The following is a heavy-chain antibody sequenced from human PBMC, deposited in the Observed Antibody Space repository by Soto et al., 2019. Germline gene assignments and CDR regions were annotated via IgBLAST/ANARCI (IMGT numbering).Heavy chain of an antibody. Sequence: PGGSLRLSXAASGFTFSSYAMSWVRQAPGKGLEWVSAISGSGGSTYYADSVKGRFTISRDNSKNTLYLQMNSLRAEDTAVYYCARMTTVTYYYYGMDVWGQGTTVTVSS. CDR1: GFTFSSYA. D-gene: IGHD4-17*01. CDR2: ISGSGGST. J-gene: IGHJ6*02. V-gene: IGHV3-23*01. CDR3: ARMTTVTYYYYGMDV.